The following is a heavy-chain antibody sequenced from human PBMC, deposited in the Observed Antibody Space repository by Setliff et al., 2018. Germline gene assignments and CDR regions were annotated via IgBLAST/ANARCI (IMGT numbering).Heavy chain of an antibody. D-gene: IGHD1-26*01. V-gene: IGHV4-4*02. CDR2: IYHDGND. Sequence: SETLSLTCTVSGASINSLSWWSWVRQPPGKGLEWIGEIYHDGNDKYTPSVHYSPSLKSRVTISIDKSNNQFSLKLTSMTAADTAVYYCATRKSSGRLYYMDVWGKGTTVTVSS. CDR1: GASINSLSW. J-gene: IGHJ6*03. CDR3: ATRKSSGRLYYMDV.